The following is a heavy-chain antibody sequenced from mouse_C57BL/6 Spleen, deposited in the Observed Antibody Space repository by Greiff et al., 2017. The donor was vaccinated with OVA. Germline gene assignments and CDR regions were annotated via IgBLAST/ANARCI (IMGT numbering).Heavy chain of an antibody. CDR3: ASPITTVDYYAMDY. V-gene: IGHV2-2*01. CDR1: GFSLTSYG. Sequence: VQLKESGPGLVQPSQSLSITCTVSGFSLTSYGVHWVRQSPGKGLEWLGVIWSGGSTDYNAAFISRLSISKDNSKSQVFFKMNSLQADDTAIYYCASPITTVDYYAMDYWGQGTSVTVSS. J-gene: IGHJ4*01. CDR2: IWSGGST. D-gene: IGHD1-1*01.